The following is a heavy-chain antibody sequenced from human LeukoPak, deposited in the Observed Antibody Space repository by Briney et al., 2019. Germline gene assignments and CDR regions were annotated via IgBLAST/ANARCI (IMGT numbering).Heavy chain of an antibody. V-gene: IGHV4-59*08. CDR1: GDSISTYS. J-gene: IGHJ6*03. CDR2: IHFSGST. CDR3: ARHREAGIAISSFPYYYYSFYMDV. D-gene: IGHD3-9*01. Sequence: SETLSLMCTVSGDSISTYSWSWIRQPPGKGLEWIGYIHFSGSTSYNPSLKSRVTMSLDTSKNQFSLRLTSVAAADTAVYFCARHREAGIAISSFPYYYYSFYMDVWGTGTTVTVSS.